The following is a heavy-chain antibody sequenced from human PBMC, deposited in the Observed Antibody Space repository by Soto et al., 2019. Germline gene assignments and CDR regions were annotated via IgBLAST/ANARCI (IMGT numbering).Heavy chain of an antibody. CDR3: ALGHSYGPFDS. Sequence: QVQLVQAGAEVKNPGSSVKVSCKAPGCTFSNYAFSWVRQDPGQGLELMGGIIPLLYTPSYARKFEDRVTIIADESTSTAYMDLDGLRSDYTAVYYCALGHSYGPFDSWGQGTLVIVSS. D-gene: IGHD5-18*01. CDR1: GCTFSNYA. V-gene: IGHV1-69*01. J-gene: IGHJ4*02. CDR2: IIPLLYTP.